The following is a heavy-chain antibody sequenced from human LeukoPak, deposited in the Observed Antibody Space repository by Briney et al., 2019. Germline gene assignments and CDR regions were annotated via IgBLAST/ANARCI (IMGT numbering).Heavy chain of an antibody. V-gene: IGHV3-74*01. Sequence: GGSLRLSCAASGFTFSTSWMHWVRQASGKGLEWVSHVSTDGSTTAYADSVKGRFTISRDNSKNTLYLHMNSLRAEDTAVYYCAKERAGYTNPYYFDYWGQGTLVTVSS. J-gene: IGHJ4*02. CDR2: VSTDGSTT. D-gene: IGHD3-16*02. CDR3: AKERAGYTNPYYFDY. CDR1: GFTFSTSW.